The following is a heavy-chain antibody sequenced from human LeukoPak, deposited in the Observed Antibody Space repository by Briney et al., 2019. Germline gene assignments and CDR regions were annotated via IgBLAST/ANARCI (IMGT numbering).Heavy chain of an antibody. V-gene: IGHV3-30*03. J-gene: IGHJ4*02. D-gene: IGHD3-9*01. Sequence: SGGSLRLSCAASGLTSSDYGMHWVRQAPGKGLEWVAVISNDGIKKDHADSVKGRFTISRDNSKNTVYLQMNSLRTDDTAVYYCASVRYFDWLVDNWGQGTLVTVSS. CDR1: GLTSSDYG. CDR2: ISNDGIKK. CDR3: ASVRYFDWLVDN.